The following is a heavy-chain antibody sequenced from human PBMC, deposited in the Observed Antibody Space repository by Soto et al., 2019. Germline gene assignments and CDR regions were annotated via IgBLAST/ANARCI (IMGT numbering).Heavy chain of an antibody. D-gene: IGHD3-9*01. CDR1: GFTFSSYG. Sequence: GGSLRLSCAASGFTFSSYGMHWVRQAPGKGLEWVAVISYDGSNKYYADSVKGRFTISRDNSKNTLYLQMNSLRAEDTAVYYCAKSRLRYFDWLLDYWGQGTLVTVSS. J-gene: IGHJ4*02. V-gene: IGHV3-30*18. CDR2: ISYDGSNK. CDR3: AKSRLRYFDWLLDY.